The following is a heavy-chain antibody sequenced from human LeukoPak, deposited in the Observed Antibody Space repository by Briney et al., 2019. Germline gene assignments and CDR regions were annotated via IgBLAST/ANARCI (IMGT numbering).Heavy chain of an antibody. J-gene: IGHJ4*02. CDR1: GGSFSGYY. V-gene: IGHV4-34*01. Sequence: KPSETLSLTCAVYGGSFSGYYWSWIRQPPGKGLEWIGEINHSGSTNYNPSLKSRVTISVDTSKNQFSLKLSSVTAADTAVYYCARAGGLGDLLSFDYWGRGPLVTVSS. CDR2: INHSGST. CDR3: ARAGGLGDLLSFDY. D-gene: IGHD3-16*01.